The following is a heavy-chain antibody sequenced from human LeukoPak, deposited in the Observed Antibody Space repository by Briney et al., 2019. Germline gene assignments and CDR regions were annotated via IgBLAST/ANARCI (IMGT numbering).Heavy chain of an antibody. V-gene: IGHV3-74*01. J-gene: IGHJ4*02. D-gene: IGHD5-18*01. CDR2: VDNDGSGT. CDR1: GFSFSNYW. CDR3: ARIQRGYSYGEH. Sequence: GGSLRLSCAASGFSFSNYWMHWVRQVPGKGLVWVSRVDNDGSGTTYADSVKGRFTISRDNAKNTVYLQINSLRAEDTAVYYCARIQRGYSYGEHWGQGTPVTVSS.